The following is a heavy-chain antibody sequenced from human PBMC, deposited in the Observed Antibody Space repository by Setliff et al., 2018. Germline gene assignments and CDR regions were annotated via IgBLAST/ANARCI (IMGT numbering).Heavy chain of an antibody. D-gene: IGHD2-2*01. CDR3: ARDYCGPTSCFAKYFDN. CDR2: VRYTGRA. V-gene: IGHV4-59*01. CDR1: GGSISPYY. Sequence: SETLSLTCSVSGGSISPYYWGWIRQSPKTGLEFIAHVRYTGRADYNPSLRSRVTMSLDTSKNNFSMQLRSVTAADTALYYCARDYCGPTSCFAKYFDNWGHGILVTVSS. J-gene: IGHJ4*01.